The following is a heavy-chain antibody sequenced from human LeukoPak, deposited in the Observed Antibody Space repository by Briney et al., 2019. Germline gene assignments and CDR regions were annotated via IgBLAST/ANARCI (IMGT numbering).Heavy chain of an antibody. CDR1: GFTFHTYA. D-gene: IGHD4-23*01. J-gene: IGHJ4*02. Sequence: GGSLRLSCEASGFTFHTYAMSWVRQAPGKGLEWVSAVSTTGASTYYADSVKGRFTISRDNSKSTLSLQMDSLRVEDTALYYCAKDWTTVVTPKGYYFDSWGEGTLVTVSS. CDR3: AKDWTTVVTPKGYYFDS. CDR2: VSTTGAST. V-gene: IGHV3-23*01.